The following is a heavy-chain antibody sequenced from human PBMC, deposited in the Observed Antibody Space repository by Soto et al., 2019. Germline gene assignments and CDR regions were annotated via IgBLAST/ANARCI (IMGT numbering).Heavy chain of an antibody. V-gene: IGHV4-39*01. CDR1: GGSISSSSYY. J-gene: IGHJ4*02. CDR2: IYYSGST. CDR3: ARPYDSSGYLGY. Sequence: SETLSLTCTVSGGSISSSSYYWGWIRQPPGKGLEWIGSIYYSGSTYSNPSLKSRVTISVDTSKTQFSLKLSSVTAADTAVYYCARPYDSSGYLGYWGQGTPVTVSS. D-gene: IGHD3-22*01.